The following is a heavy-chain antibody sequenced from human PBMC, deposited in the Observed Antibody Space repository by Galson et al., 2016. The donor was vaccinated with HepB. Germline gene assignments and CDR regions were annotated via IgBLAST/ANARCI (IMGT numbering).Heavy chain of an antibody. CDR1: GFTFSSYE. V-gene: IGHV3-23*01. Sequence: SLRLSCAASGFTFSSYEMHWVRQAPGKGLEWVSYISGSGRSTYYADSVKGRFTISRDNPKSTLFLQMNSLRAEDTALYYCAKDKSGAVAGIGRLDHWGQGTLVSVSS. CDR2: ISGSGRST. D-gene: IGHD6-13*01. J-gene: IGHJ4*02. CDR3: AKDKSGAVAGIGRLDH.